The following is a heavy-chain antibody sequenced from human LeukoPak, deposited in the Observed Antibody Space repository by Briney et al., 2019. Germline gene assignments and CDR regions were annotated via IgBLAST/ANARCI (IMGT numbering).Heavy chain of an antibody. CDR2: INHSGST. J-gene: IGHJ4*02. V-gene: IGHV4-4*02. Sequence: SETLSLTCAVSGGSISSSNWWSWVRQPPGKGLEWIGEINHSGSTNYNPSLKSRVTISVDTSKNQFPLKLSSVTAADTAVYYCARQPISWGQGTLVTVSS. CDR3: ARQPIS. CDR1: GGSISSSNW.